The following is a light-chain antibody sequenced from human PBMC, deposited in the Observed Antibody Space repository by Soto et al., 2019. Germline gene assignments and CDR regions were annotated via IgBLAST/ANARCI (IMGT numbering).Light chain of an antibody. CDR1: QSFSSTY. Sequence: IFLTDSPGARSLSPLGRATLSGRSSQSFSSTYLAWYQQKPGQAPRLLIYGASSRATGIPDRFSGSGSGTDFTLTIRRLEPEDFEVYSCKHCGSYIWKFGQGTXVEIK. CDR2: GAS. CDR3: KHCGSYIWK. V-gene: IGKV3-20*01. J-gene: IGKJ1*01.